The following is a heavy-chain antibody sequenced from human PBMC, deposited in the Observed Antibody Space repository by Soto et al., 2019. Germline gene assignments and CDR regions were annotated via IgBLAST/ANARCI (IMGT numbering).Heavy chain of an antibody. CDR2: ISGSGDST. J-gene: IGHJ4*02. Sequence: GGSLRLSCAASGFPFTSYAMNWVRQATGKGLEWVSAISGSGDSTYYADSVKGRFTISRDNSKNTLYLQMNSLRAEDTAVYYCAKTDWGYCSGGSCYSRRHFDYWGQGTLVTVSS. CDR1: GFPFTSYA. CDR3: AKTDWGYCSGGSCYSRRHFDY. V-gene: IGHV3-23*01. D-gene: IGHD2-15*01.